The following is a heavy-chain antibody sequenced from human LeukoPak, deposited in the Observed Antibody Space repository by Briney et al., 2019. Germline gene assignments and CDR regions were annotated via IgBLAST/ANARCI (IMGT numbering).Heavy chain of an antibody. D-gene: IGHD4-17*01. J-gene: IGHJ4*02. V-gene: IGHV3-33*01. Sequence: GGSLRLSCAASGFTFSSYGMHWVRQAPGKGLDWATIIWYDGSNKYYADSVKGRFTISRDNSKNTLYLQMNSLRAEDTAVYYCARERDYGGGFDYWGQGTLVTVSS. CDR1: GFTFSSYG. CDR2: IWYDGSNK. CDR3: ARERDYGGGFDY.